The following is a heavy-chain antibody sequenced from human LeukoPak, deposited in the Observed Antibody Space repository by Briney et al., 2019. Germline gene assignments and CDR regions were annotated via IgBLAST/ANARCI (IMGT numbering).Heavy chain of an antibody. CDR3: ARKMAAAAGHAADY. CDR1: GFTFRSYG. D-gene: IGHD6-13*01. Sequence: GGSLRLSCAASGFTFRSYGMHWVRQAPGKGLEWVAVIWYDGSNKEYADSVKGRFTISRDNSKNTLYLQMNSVRAEDTAVYYCARKMAAAAGHAADYWGQGTLVTVSS. V-gene: IGHV3-33*01. J-gene: IGHJ4*02. CDR2: IWYDGSNK.